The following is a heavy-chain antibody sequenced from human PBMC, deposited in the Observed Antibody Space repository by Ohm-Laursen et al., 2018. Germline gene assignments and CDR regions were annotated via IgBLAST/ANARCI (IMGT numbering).Heavy chain of an antibody. V-gene: IGHV3-23*01. D-gene: IGHD3-10*01. CDR2: ATGSGRYT. CDR3: TKGLSGGTGHGNWFDP. J-gene: IGHJ5*02. Sequence: SLRLSCAAPGFTFSGYAMSWVRQAPGKGLEWVSVATGSGRYTYYRDPVKGRFTISRDNSKNTLYLQMSSLRVEDTAVYYCTKGLSGGTGHGNWFDPWGQGTLVIVSS. CDR1: GFTFSGYA.